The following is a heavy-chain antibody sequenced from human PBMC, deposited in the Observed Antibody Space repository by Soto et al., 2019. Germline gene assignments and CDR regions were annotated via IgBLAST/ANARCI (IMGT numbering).Heavy chain of an antibody. CDR3: AVGDCSGCSCYSSY. Sequence: EVQLVESGGGLVQPGGSLRLSCAAAGFTFSTYWMRWVRQAPGKGLEWVANIKQDGSEKNYVDAVKGRFTISRDNAKNSLDLQMNSLRAEDTGVYYCAVGDCSGCSCYSSYWGKGTLVTVSS. CDR2: IKQDGSEK. V-gene: IGHV3-7*01. D-gene: IGHD2-15*01. J-gene: IGHJ4*02. CDR1: GFTFSTYW.